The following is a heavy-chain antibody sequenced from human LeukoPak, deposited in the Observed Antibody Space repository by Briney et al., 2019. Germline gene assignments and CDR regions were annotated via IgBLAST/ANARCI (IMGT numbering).Heavy chain of an antibody. J-gene: IGHJ6*03. CDR2: IYTSGST. D-gene: IGHD3-3*01. V-gene: IGHV4-61*02. Sequence: SETLSLTCTVSGGSISSGSYYWSWIRQPAGKGLEWIGRIYTSGSTNYNPSLKSRVTTSVDTSKNQFSLKLSSVTAADTVVYYCASGIFGVVNGYYYMDVWGKGTTVTVSS. CDR1: GGSISSGSYY. CDR3: ASGIFGVVNGYYYMDV.